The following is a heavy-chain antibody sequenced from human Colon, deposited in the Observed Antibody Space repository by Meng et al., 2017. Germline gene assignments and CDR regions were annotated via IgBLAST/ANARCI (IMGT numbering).Heavy chain of an antibody. CDR1: GYSFTSYD. V-gene: IGHV1-18*01. Sequence: QVQLVQSGAEVKKPGASVKVSCKTSGYSFTSYDITWVRQAPGQGLEWMGWISVYNGNTNYAQKFQGRVTMTTDTSTSTAYMELRSLRSDDTAVYYCARNYYDGSGYYYGYWGQGTLVTVSS. D-gene: IGHD3-22*01. CDR3: ARNYYDGSGYYYGY. CDR2: ISVYNGNT. J-gene: IGHJ4*02.